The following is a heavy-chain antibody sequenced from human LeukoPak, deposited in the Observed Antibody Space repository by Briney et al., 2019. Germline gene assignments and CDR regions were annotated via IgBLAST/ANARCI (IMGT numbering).Heavy chain of an antibody. CDR1: GGSISSSSYY. Sequence: PSETLSLTCAVSGGSISSSSYYWGWIRQPPGKGLEWIGSIYYSGSTYYNPSLKSRVTISVDTSKNQFSLKLSSVTAADTAVYYCARGQGRITMVRGVPFRYYYYYMDVWGKGTTVTVSS. V-gene: IGHV4-39*07. J-gene: IGHJ6*03. CDR2: IYYSGST. D-gene: IGHD3-10*01. CDR3: ARGQGRITMVRGVPFRYYYYYMDV.